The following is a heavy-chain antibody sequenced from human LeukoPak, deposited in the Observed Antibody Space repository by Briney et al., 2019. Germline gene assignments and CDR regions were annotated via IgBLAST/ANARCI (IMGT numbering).Heavy chain of an antibody. CDR3: ARDYHPTIFGVAYPDY. CDR1: GFTFSSYW. CDR2: IKQDGSEK. D-gene: IGHD3-3*01. J-gene: IGHJ4*02. Sequence: PTGGSLRLSCAASGFTFSSYWMSWVRQAPGKGLEWVANIKQDGSEKYYVDSVKGRFTISRDNAKNSLYLQMNSLRAEDTAVYYCARDYHPTIFGVAYPDYWGQGTLVTVSS. V-gene: IGHV3-7*01.